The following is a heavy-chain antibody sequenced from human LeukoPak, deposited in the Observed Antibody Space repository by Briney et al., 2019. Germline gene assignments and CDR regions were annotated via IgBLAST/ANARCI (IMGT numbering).Heavy chain of an antibody. J-gene: IGHJ6*02. Sequence: SETLSLTCTVSGGSLSSYYWSWIRQPPGKGLEWIGYIYYSGSTNYNPSLKSRVTISVDTSKNQFSLKLSSVTAADTAVYYCARGDYDSSGYYPYYYYYGMDVWGQGTTVTVSS. D-gene: IGHD3-22*01. V-gene: IGHV4-59*01. CDR3: ARGDYDSSGYYPYYYYYGMDV. CDR2: IYYSGST. CDR1: GGSLSSYY.